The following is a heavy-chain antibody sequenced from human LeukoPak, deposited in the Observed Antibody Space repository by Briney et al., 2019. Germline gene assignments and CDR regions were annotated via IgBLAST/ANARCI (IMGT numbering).Heavy chain of an antibody. Sequence: PGRSLRLSCAASGFTFSSYGMHWVRQAPGKGLEGVAVIWYDGSNKYYADSVKGRFTISRDNSKNTLYLQMNSLRAEDTAVYYCARDGPSFLYGVFGSVSGGVCGLGGQGTRLTVSS. J-gene: IGHJ3*01. D-gene: IGHD3-16*01. V-gene: IGHV3-33*01. CDR2: IWYDGSNK. CDR3: ARDGPSFLYGVFGSVSGGVCGL. CDR1: GFTFSSYG.